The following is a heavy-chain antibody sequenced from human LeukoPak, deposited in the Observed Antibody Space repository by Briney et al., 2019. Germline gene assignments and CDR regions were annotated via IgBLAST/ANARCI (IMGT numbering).Heavy chain of an antibody. CDR3: AKPHFDY. CDR1: GFTFFGYW. V-gene: IGHV3-30*02. Sequence: GGSLRLSCAASGFTFFGYWMRWVRQAPGKGLDWLAFIRYDGSNKYYADSVKGRFTISRDNSKNTLYLQMNSLRAEDTAVYYCAKPHFDYWGQGTLVTVSS. J-gene: IGHJ4*02. CDR2: IRYDGSNK.